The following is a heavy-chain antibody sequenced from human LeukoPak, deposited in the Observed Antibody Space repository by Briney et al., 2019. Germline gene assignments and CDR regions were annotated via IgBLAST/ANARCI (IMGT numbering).Heavy chain of an antibody. Sequence: PSETLSLTCTVSGGSISSGDYCWSWIRQPPGKGLEWIGYIYYSGSTYYNPSLKSRVTISVDTSKNQFSLKLSSVTAADTAVYYCARGKSYYDILTGYYSTPFDYWGQGTLVTVSS. CDR3: ARGKSYYDILTGYYSTPFDY. J-gene: IGHJ4*02. V-gene: IGHV4-30-4*01. CDR2: IYYSGST. CDR1: GGSISSGDYC. D-gene: IGHD3-9*01.